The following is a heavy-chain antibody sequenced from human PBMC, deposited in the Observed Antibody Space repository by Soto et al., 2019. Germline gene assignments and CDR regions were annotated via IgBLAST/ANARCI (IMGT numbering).Heavy chain of an antibody. D-gene: IGHD1-1*01. CDR3: AKELRPAYRTGWLDH. Sequence: EVQLLESGGGFVKPGGSLRLSCEGSGFIFSSHAMTWVRQAPGKGLEWVSSVSQSGASVHLPDFLKGRFSSSRDNSKNTVYLQMNSLRGEDTAVYYCAKELRPAYRTGWLDHWGQGTLVTVSS. CDR2: VSQSGASV. J-gene: IGHJ5*02. V-gene: IGHV3-23*01. CDR1: GFIFSSHA.